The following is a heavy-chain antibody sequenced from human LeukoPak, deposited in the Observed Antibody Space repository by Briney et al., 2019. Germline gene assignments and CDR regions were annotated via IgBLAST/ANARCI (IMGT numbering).Heavy chain of an antibody. V-gene: IGHV3-11*01. CDR1: GFPFRDYY. J-gene: IGHJ3*02. D-gene: IGHD4-17*01. Sequence: GPLRPPCGAPGFPFRDYYMSWIRQAPGKGLGGGSYISSSGSTIYYADSMKGRFTISRDNAKNSLYLQMNSLRAEDTAVYYCARDNGDYVGAFDIWGQGTMVTVSS. CDR2: ISSSGSTI. CDR3: ARDNGDYVGAFDI.